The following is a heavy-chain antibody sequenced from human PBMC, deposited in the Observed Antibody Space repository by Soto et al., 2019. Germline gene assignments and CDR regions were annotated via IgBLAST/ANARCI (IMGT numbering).Heavy chain of an antibody. CDR2: INHDERT. CDR1: IGSFIGYY. J-gene: IGHJ4*02. Sequence: SETLSLTCAVYIGSFIGYYWSWIRQPPGKGLEWIGEINHDERTNANPSLKSRVSISVDTSKNQFSLKLTSLTAADTAVYYCARGVSMRLAVQEDAPDKYYFDYWGQGTLVTVSS. V-gene: IGHV4-34*01. D-gene: IGHD3-22*01. CDR3: ARGVSMRLAVQEDAPDKYYFDY.